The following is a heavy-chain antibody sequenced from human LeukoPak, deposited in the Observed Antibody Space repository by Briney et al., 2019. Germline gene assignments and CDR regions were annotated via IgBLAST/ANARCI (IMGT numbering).Heavy chain of an antibody. CDR2: INHSGST. CDR3: ARLVAAARNYYYYGMDV. D-gene: IGHD2-15*01. V-gene: IGHV4-34*01. CDR1: GGSFSGYY. Sequence: SETLSLTCAVYGGSFSGYYWSWIRQPPGKGLEWIGEINHSGSTNYNPSLKSRVTISVDTSKNQFSLKLSSVTAADTAVYYCARLVAAARNYYYYGMDVWGQGTTVTVSS. J-gene: IGHJ6*02.